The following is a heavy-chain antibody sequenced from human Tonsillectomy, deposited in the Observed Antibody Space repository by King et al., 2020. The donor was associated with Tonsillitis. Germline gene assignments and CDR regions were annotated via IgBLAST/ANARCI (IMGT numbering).Heavy chain of an antibody. J-gene: IGHJ2*01. CDR3: AGHPAPTVIYNWYFDL. Sequence: QLVQSGAEVKKAGESLKISCKGSGYSFTKYWIVWVRQMPGKGLEWMGIIYPGDSDTRYSPSFQGQVTISADKSISTAYLQWNSLKASDTAMYYCAGHPAPTVIYNWYFDLWGRGTLVTVS. CDR1: GYSFTKYW. CDR2: IYPGDSDT. V-gene: IGHV5-51*01. D-gene: IGHD4-17*01.